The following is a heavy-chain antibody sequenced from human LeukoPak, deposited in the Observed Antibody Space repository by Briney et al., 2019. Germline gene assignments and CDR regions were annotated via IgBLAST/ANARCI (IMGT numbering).Heavy chain of an antibody. CDR2: LSSSGGTT. J-gene: IGHJ6*03. CDR1: GFTFSNYA. CDR3: ARDSSGWPSMDV. V-gene: IGHV3-23*01. D-gene: IGHD6-19*01. Sequence: GGSLRLSCAASGFTFSNYAMSWVRQAPGKGLEWVSGLSSSGGTTYYADSVKGRFTISRDNSKSMMYLGMNSLRAEDTAVYYCARDSSGWPSMDVWGKGTTVTVSS.